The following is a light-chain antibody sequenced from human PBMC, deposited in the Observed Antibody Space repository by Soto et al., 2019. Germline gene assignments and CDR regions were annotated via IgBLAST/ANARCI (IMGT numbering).Light chain of an antibody. CDR3: QQYNSYSGT. CDR2: RAS. Sequence: DIQMTQSPSTLSASVGDRVTITCRASQRMSNWLAWYQQKPGKAPKLVIYRASTLESGVPSRFSGSGSGTEFTLTISSLQPDDFATYFCQQYNSYSGTFGPGTKVDIK. CDR1: QRMSNW. J-gene: IGKJ3*01. V-gene: IGKV1-5*03.